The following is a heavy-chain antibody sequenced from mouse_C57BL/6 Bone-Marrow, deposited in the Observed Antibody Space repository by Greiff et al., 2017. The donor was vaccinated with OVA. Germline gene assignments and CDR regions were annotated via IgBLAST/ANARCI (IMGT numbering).Heavy chain of an antibody. CDR1: GFNIKDDY. CDR2: IDPENGDT. Sequence: EVHLVESGAELVRPGASVKLSCTASGFNIKDDYMHWVKQRPEQGLEWIGWIDPENGDTEYASKFQGKATITADTSSNTAYLQRSSLTSEDTAVYYCTTGYSNYSYYFDYWGQGTTLTVSS. J-gene: IGHJ2*01. CDR3: TTGYSNYSYYFDY. V-gene: IGHV14-4*01. D-gene: IGHD2-5*01.